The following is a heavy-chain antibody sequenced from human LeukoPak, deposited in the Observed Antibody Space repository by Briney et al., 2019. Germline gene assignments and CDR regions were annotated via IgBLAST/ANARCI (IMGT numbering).Heavy chain of an antibody. CDR1: GGSISSSSYY. CDR3: ARLTDYDILTGYMDV. D-gene: IGHD3-9*01. J-gene: IGHJ6*03. Sequence: SETLSLTCTVSGGSISSSSYYWGWIRQPPGKGLEWIGSIYYSGSTYYNPSLKSRVTISVDTSKNQFSLKLSSVTAADTAVYYCARLTDYDILTGYMDVWGKGTTVTVSS. CDR2: IYYSGST. V-gene: IGHV4-39*01.